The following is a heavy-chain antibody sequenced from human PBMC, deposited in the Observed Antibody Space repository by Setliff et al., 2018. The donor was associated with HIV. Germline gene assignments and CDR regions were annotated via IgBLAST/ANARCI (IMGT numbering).Heavy chain of an antibody. D-gene: IGHD3-22*01. Sequence: PSETLSLTCTVSGGSISSSSYYWGWIRQPPGKGLEWMANIFYSGSSYYNPSLKRRVTISVDTSKNQFSLKLSSVTAADTAVYYCARDGSYYDSSAYLGGRYYYYGMDVWGQGTTVTVSS. CDR2: IFYSGSS. V-gene: IGHV4-39*07. J-gene: IGHJ6*02. CDR1: GGSISSSSYY. CDR3: ARDGSYYDSSAYLGGRYYYYGMDV.